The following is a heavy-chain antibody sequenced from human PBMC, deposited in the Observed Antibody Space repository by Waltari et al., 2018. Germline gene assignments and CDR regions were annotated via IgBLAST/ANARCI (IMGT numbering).Heavy chain of an antibody. CDR2: IYHSGST. Sequence: LSLTCAVSGYSISSGYYWGWIRQPPGKGLEWIGSIYHSGSTYYNPSLKSRVTISVDTSKNQFSLKLSSVTAADTAVYYCARGSLGEYSPSDYWGQGTLVTVSS. CDR3: ARGSLGEYSPSDY. J-gene: IGHJ4*02. V-gene: IGHV4-38-2*01. D-gene: IGHD3-16*01. CDR1: GYSISSGYY.